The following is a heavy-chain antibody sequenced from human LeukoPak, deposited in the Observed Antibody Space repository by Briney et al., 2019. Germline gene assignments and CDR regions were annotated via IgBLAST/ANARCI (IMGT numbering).Heavy chain of an antibody. V-gene: IGHV3-73*01. D-gene: IGHD2-21*02. Sequence: GGSLKLSCAASGFTFSGSAMHWVRQASGKGLEWVGRIRSKANSYATAYAASVKGRFTISRDDSKNTAYLQMNSLKTEDTAVYYCTTDSPIVVVTAIHPWGQGTLVTVSS. CDR1: GFTFSGSA. CDR2: IRSKANSYAT. CDR3: TTDSPIVVVTAIHP. J-gene: IGHJ4*02.